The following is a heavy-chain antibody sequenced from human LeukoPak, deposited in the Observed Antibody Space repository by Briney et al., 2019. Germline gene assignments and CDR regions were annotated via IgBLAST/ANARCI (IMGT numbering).Heavy chain of an antibody. V-gene: IGHV3-48*03. CDR1: GFTFSSYE. CDR2: ISSSGSAI. CDR3: ARARRDCSGVSCYPDYNWFDP. J-gene: IGHJ5*02. D-gene: IGHD2-15*01. Sequence: GGSLRLSCAASGFTFSSYEMNWVRQAPGKGLDWVSYISSSGSAIYYADSVRGRFTISRDNAKNSLYLQMNSLRAEDTAVYYCARARRDCSGVSCYPDYNWFDPWGQGTLVTVSS.